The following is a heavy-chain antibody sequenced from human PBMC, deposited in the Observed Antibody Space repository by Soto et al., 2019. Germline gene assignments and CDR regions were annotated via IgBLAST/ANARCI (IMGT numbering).Heavy chain of an antibody. Sequence: QVQLVQSGAEVKKPGSSVKVSCKASGGTFSSYAISWVRQAPGQGLEWMGGIIPIFGTANYAQKFQGRVTITADESTSTAYMELSSLRSEDTAVYYCARVSDGIVVVPAATYYYYGMDVWGQGTTVTVSS. CDR3: ARVSDGIVVVPAATYYYYGMDV. J-gene: IGHJ6*02. CDR1: GGTFSSYA. D-gene: IGHD2-2*01. CDR2: IIPIFGTA. V-gene: IGHV1-69*01.